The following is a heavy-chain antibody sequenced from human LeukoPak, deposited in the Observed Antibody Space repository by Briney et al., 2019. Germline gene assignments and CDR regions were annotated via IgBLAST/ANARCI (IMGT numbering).Heavy chain of an antibody. CDR2: ISGSGGST. CDR3: AKNYGDYPINWFDP. V-gene: IGHV3-23*01. Sequence: GGSLRLSCAASGFTFSSYSMNWVRQAPGKGLEWVSAISGSGGSTYYADSVKGRFTISRDNSKNTLYLQMNSLRAEDTAVYYCAKNYGDYPINWFDPWGQGTLVTVSS. D-gene: IGHD4-17*01. CDR1: GFTFSSYS. J-gene: IGHJ5*02.